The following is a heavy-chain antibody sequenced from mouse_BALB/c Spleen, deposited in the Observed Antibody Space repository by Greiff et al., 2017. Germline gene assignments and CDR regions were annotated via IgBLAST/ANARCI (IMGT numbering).Heavy chain of an antibody. D-gene: IGHD1-1*01. CDR1: GYTFTDYN. CDR2: IYPYNGGT. J-gene: IGHJ3*01. CDR3: APLLRYSWFAY. V-gene: IGHV1S29*02. Sequence: EVQGVESGPELVKPGASVKISCKASGYTFTDYNMHWVKQSHGKSLEWIGYIYPYNGGTGYNQKFKSKATLTVDNSSSTAYMELRSLTSEDSAVYYCAPLLRYSWFAYWGQGTLVTVSA.